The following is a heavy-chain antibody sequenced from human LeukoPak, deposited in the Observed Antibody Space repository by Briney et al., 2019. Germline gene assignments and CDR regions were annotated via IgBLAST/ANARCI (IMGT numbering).Heavy chain of an antibody. CDR3: ARAPSYYYYMDV. CDR2: MNPNSGNT. V-gene: IGHV1-8*01. J-gene: IGHJ6*03. Sequence: ASVKVSCKASGYTFISYVINWVRQATGQGLEWMGWMNPNSGNTGYAQKFQGRVTITRNTSISTAYMELSSLRSEDTAVYYCARAPSYYYYMDVWGKGTTVTVSS. CDR1: GYTFISYV.